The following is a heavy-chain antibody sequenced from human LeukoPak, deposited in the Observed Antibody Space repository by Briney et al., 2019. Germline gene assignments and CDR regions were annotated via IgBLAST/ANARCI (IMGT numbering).Heavy chain of an antibody. J-gene: IGHJ4*02. D-gene: IGHD1-26*01. V-gene: IGHV3-23*01. CDR1: GFTFSSYS. Sequence: GGSLRLSCAASGFTFSSYSMNWVRQAPGKGLEWVSHITASGTAMFYADSVKGRFTISRDNSKNTLYLQMNSLRAEDTAVYYCANLGATKYYFDYWGQGTLATVSS. CDR3: ANLGATKYYFDY. CDR2: ITASGTAM.